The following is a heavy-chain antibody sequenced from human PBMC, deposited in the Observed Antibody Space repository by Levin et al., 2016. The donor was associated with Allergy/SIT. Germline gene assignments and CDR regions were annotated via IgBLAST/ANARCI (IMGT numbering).Heavy chain of an antibody. CDR3: ARYTPKGDCSSTSCSGFDP. V-gene: IGHV5-10-1*01. J-gene: IGHJ5*02. Sequence: GESLKISCKGSGYSFTSYWISWVRQMPGKGLEWMGRIDPSDSYTNYSPSFQGHVTISADKSISTAYLQWSSLKASDTAMYYCARYTPKGDCSSTSCSGFDPWGQGTLVTVSS. CDR1: GYSFTSYW. D-gene: IGHD2-2*01. CDR2: IDPSDSYT.